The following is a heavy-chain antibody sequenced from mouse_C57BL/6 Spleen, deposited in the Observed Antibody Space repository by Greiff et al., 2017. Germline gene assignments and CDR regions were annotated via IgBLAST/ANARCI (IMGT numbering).Heavy chain of an antibody. CDR3: ARRDWDSYAMDY. CDR1: GYTFTSYW. D-gene: IGHD4-1*01. Sequence: QVQLQQPGTELVKPGASVKLSCKASGYTFTSYWMHWVKQRPGQGLEWIGNINPSNGGTNYNEKFKSKATLTVDKSSSTAYMQLSCLTSEDSAVYDCARRDWDSYAMDYWGQGTSVTVSS. J-gene: IGHJ4*01. V-gene: IGHV1-53*01. CDR2: INPSNGGT.